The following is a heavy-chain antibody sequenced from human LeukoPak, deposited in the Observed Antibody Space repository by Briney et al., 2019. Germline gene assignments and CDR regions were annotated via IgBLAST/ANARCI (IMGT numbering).Heavy chain of an antibody. CDR3: ARMASRRIVGATKADY. CDR1: GYTFTSYD. J-gene: IGHJ4*02. CDR2: MNPNSGNT. D-gene: IGHD1-26*01. Sequence: ASVKVSCKASGYTFTSYDINWVRQATGQGLVWMGWMNPNSGNTGYAQKFQGRVTMTRNTSISTAYMELSSLRSEDTAVYYCARMASRRIVGATKADYWGQGTLVTVSS. V-gene: IGHV1-8*01.